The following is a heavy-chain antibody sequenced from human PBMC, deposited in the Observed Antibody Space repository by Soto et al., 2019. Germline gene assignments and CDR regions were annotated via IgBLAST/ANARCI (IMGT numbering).Heavy chain of an antibody. Sequence: SETLSLTCTVSGGSISRGDYYWSWIRQPPGKGLEWIGYIYYSGSTYYNPSLKSRVTISVDTSKNQFSLKLSSVTAADTAVYYCARGGSSWYEGYWFDPWGQGTLVTVSS. CDR2: IYYSGST. CDR1: GGSISRGDYY. D-gene: IGHD6-13*01. J-gene: IGHJ5*02. CDR3: ARGGSSWYEGYWFDP. V-gene: IGHV4-30-4*01.